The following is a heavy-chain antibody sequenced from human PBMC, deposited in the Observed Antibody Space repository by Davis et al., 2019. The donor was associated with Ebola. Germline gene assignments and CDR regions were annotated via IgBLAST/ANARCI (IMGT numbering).Heavy chain of an antibody. CDR3: ARDPSLATTSWFDP. V-gene: IGHV1-2*04. D-gene: IGHD4-11*01. CDR2: INPNSGGT. J-gene: IGHJ5*02. CDR1: GYTFTGYY. Sequence: AASVKVSCKASGYTFTGYYMHWVRQAPGQGLEWMGWINPNSGGTNYAQKFQGWVTMTRDTSISTAYMELSRLRSDDTAVYYCARDPSLATTSWFDPWGQGSLVTVSS.